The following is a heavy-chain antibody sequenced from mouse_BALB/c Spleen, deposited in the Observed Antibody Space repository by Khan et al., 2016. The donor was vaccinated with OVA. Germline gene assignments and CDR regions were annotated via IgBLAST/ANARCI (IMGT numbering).Heavy chain of an antibody. V-gene: IGHV1-7*01. Sequence: LQESGAELAKPGASVKMSCKASGYTFINYWILWVKQRPGQGLEWIGYINPSTGYTEYNQNFKDKATLTADKSSSTAYMQLRSLTSEDSEVYYCARRGLRWDFDYWGQGTTLTVSS. D-gene: IGHD1-1*01. CDR2: INPSTGYT. J-gene: IGHJ2*01. CDR3: ARRGLRWDFDY. CDR1: GYTFINYW.